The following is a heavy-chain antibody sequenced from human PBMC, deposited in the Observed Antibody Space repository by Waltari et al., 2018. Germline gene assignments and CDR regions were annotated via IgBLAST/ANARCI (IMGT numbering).Heavy chain of an antibody. J-gene: IGHJ3*02. CDR2: VDPEDWET. CDR1: GYTFTDYY. CDR3: ATWAAYSGSSRGPDAFDI. D-gene: IGHD1-26*01. V-gene: IGHV1-69-2*01. Sequence: EVQLVQSGAEVKKPGATVKISCKASGYTFTDYYMHWVQQAPGKGLEWMGRVDPEDWETIYAEKFQGRVTITADTSTDTAYMELSSLRSEDTAVYYCATWAAYSGSSRGPDAFDIWGQGTMVTVSS.